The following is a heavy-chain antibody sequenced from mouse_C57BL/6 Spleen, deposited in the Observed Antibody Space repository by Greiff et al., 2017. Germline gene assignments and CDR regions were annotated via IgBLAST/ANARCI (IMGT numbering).Heavy chain of an antibody. CDR1: GYTFTSYW. V-gene: IGHV1-52*01. Sequence: QVQLQQPGAELVRPGSSVKLSCKASGYTFTSYWMHWVKQRPIQGLEWIGNIDPSDSETHYNQKFKDKATLTVDKSSSTAYMQLSSLTSEDSAVYYCARREDYDGDGFAYWGQGTLVTVSA. CDR3: ARREDYDGDGFAY. D-gene: IGHD2-4*01. J-gene: IGHJ3*01. CDR2: IDPSDSET.